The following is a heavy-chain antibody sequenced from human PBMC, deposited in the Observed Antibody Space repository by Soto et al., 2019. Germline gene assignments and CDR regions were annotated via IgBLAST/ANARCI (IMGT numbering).Heavy chain of an antibody. CDR1: GYTLTSYA. V-gene: IGHV1-3*01. CDR2: INAGNGNT. J-gene: IGHJ4*02. D-gene: IGHD2-21*01. CDR3: ARAPYCGGDCYTFDY. Sequence: GASVKVSCKASGYTLTSYAMHWVRQAPGQRLEWMGWINAGNGNTKYSQEFQGRVTITRDTSASTAYMELSSLRSEDTAVYYCARAPYCGGDCYTFDYWGQGTLVTVSS.